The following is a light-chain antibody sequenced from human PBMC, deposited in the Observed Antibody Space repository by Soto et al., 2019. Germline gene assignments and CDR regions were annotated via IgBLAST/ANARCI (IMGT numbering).Light chain of an antibody. CDR1: QGIGSY. J-gene: IGKJ2*01. CDR3: QQVSRYPYT. V-gene: IGKV1-9*01. Sequence: DIRLTHSPSFLSASVVDRVTITCRASQGIGSYLVWYQQKPGKAPNLLIYVASTLQSGVPSRFSGSGFGTEFTLTVSSLQPEDFATYYCQQVSRYPYTFGQGTKVDIK. CDR2: VAS.